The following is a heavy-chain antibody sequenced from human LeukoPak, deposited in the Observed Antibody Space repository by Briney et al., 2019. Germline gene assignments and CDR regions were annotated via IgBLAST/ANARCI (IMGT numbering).Heavy chain of an antibody. CDR2: INPNSGGT. CDR3: ARGGTAVTFVNY. Sequence: ASVKVSCKAPGYTFTGYYIHWVRQAPGQGLEWMGWINPNSGGTNYGQNFQGRVTMTRDTSITTAYMELSRLRSDDTAVYFCARGGTAVTFVNYWGQGTLVTVSS. CDR1: GYTFTGYY. J-gene: IGHJ4*02. D-gene: IGHD1/OR15-1a*01. V-gene: IGHV1-2*02.